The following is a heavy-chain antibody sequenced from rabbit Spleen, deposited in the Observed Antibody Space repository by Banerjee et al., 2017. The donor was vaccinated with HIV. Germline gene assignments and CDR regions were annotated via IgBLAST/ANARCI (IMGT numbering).Heavy chain of an antibody. CDR1: GFSLFSYW. CDR3: ARDLAGAIGWNFYL. V-gene: IGHV1S40*01. CDR2: IYAGDGST. D-gene: IGHD4-1*01. J-gene: IGHJ4*01. Sequence: QSLEESGGGLVKPGGTLTLTCKASGFSLFSYWMCWVRQAPGKGLELIGCIYAGDGSTDYANWVNGRFTISKTSTTVTLQMTSLTAADTATYFCARDLAGAIGWNFYLWGQGTLVTVS.